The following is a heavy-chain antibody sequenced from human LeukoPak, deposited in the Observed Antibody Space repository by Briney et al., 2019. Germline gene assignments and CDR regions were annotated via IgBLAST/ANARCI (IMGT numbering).Heavy chain of an antibody. CDR1: GYSFTSYW. CDR2: VYPGDSDT. D-gene: IGHD6-6*01. V-gene: IGHV5-51*01. J-gene: IGHJ6*03. CDR3: ARIGSSSDYYYYMDV. Sequence: GESLKISCKGSGYSFTSYWIGWVRQMPGKGLEWMGIVYPGDSDTRYSPSFQGQVTISADKSISTAYLQWSSLKASDTATYYCARIGSSSDYYYYMDVWGKGTTVTVSS.